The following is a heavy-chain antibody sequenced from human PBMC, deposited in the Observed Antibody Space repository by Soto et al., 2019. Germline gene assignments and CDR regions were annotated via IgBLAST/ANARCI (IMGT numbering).Heavy chain of an antibody. CDR1: GFTFSSYG. V-gene: IGHV3-33*01. D-gene: IGHD6-13*01. CDR3: ASNLPAATYHGWFDP. J-gene: IGHJ5*02. CDR2: IWYDGSNK. Sequence: GGSLRLSCAASGFTFSSYGMHWVRQAPGKGLEWVAVIWYDGSNKYYADSVKGRFTISRDNSKNTLYLQMNSLRAEDTAVYYCASNLPAATYHGWFDPWGQGTLVTVSS.